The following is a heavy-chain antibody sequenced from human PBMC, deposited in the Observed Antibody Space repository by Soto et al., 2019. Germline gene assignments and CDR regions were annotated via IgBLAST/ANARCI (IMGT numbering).Heavy chain of an antibody. CDR3: XXXXXXXXXXXRXY. CDR1: GFTFXXSA. Sequence: EVLLVESGGGLVQPGGSLKLSCAASGFTFXXSAMHWVRQXSGKGLEWVGRIRSKANSYATAYAASVKGRFTISRDDSKNTAYLQMNSLKTEDTXVXXXXXXXXXXXXXXRXYWGQGTLVTVSS. V-gene: IGHV3-73*01. CDR2: IRSKANSYAT. J-gene: IGHJ4*02.